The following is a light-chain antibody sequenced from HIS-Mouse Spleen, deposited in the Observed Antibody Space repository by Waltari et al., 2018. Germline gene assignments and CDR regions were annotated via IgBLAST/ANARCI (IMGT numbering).Light chain of an antibody. V-gene: IGLV2-14*03. Sequence: QSALTQPASVSGSPGQSITISCTGTSSDVGGYNYASWYQQHPGKAPRLMIYDVSNRPSGVSNRFSGSKSGNTASLTISGLQAEDEADYYCSSYTSSSTWVFGVGTKLTVL. CDR2: DVS. CDR3: SSYTSSSTWV. J-gene: IGLJ3*02. CDR1: SSDVGGYNY.